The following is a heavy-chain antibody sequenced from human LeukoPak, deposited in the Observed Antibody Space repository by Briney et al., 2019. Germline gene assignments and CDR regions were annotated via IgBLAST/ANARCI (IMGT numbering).Heavy chain of an antibody. CDR3: ARGGRDGMDV. CDR2: VSAYDGST. CDR1: GYTFTSYG. Sequence: ASVKVSCKASGYTFTSYGISWVRQAPGQGLEWMGWVSAYDGSTNYAQKIRGRVTMTTDASKNTVYMELRSLRFDDTAVYYCARGGRDGMDVWGQGITVTVSS. J-gene: IGHJ6*02. V-gene: IGHV1-18*01. D-gene: IGHD3-10*01.